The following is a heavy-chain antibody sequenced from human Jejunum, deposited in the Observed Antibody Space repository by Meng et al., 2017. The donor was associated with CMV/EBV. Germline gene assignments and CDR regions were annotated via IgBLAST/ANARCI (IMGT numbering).Heavy chain of an antibody. D-gene: IGHD3-16*01. CDR2: ISPYNGNT. Sequence: VQPVQSWAEVKKPGSSVKVSCHASDHTFSTHAISWVRQAPGQGLEWMGWISPYNGNTKYAQNLQGRVTLTTDISTSTAYMELRSLRSDDTAVYYCARKLRGGGWFDPWGQGTLVTVSS. CDR1: DHTFSTHA. V-gene: IGHV1-18*04. J-gene: IGHJ5*02. CDR3: ARKLRGGGWFDP.